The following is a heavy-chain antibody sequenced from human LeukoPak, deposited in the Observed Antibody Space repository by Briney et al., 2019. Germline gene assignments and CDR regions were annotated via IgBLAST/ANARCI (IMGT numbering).Heavy chain of an antibody. J-gene: IGHJ5*02. V-gene: IGHV7-4-1*02. Sequence: ASVKVSCKASGYTFTSYAMNWVRQAPGQGLEWMGWINTNTGNPTYAQGFTGRFVFSLDTSVSTAYLQISSLKAEDTAVYYCARLDIVVLPAAISSSWFDPWGQGTLVTVSS. D-gene: IGHD2-2*03. CDR2: INTNTGNP. CDR1: GYTFTSYA. CDR3: ARLDIVVLPAAISSSWFDP.